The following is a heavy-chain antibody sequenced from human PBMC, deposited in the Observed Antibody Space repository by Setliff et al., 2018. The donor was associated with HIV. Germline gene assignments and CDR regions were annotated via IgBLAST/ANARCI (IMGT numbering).Heavy chain of an antibody. V-gene: IGHV4-59*05. J-gene: IGHJ4*02. CDR3: ASLPPLYDSSGYYFDY. CDR2: IYYSGST. D-gene: IGHD3-22*01. Sequence: PGGSLRLSCAASGFTFSRYAMTWVRQAPGKGLEWIGSIYYSGSTYYNPSLNSRVTISVDASKNQFSLKLSSVTAADTAVYYCASLPPLYDSSGYYFDYWGQGTLVTVSS. CDR1: GFTFSRYA.